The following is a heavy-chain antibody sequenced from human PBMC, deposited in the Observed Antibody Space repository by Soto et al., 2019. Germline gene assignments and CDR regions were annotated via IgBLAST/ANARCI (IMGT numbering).Heavy chain of an antibody. Sequence: PSETLSLTCTVSGGSISSGDYYWSWIRQHTGKGLEWIGYIYYSGSTYYNPSLKSRVTISVDTSKNQFSLKLSSVTAADTAVYYCARDQGSSWNYYYYGMDVWGQGTTVTVSS. CDR3: ARDQGSSWNYYYYGMDV. D-gene: IGHD6-13*01. CDR2: IYYSGST. V-gene: IGHV4-30-4*01. J-gene: IGHJ6*02. CDR1: GGSISSGDYY.